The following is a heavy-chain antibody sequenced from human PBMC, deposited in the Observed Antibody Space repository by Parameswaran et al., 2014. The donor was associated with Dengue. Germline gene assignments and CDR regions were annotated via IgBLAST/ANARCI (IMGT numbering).Heavy chain of an antibody. CDR3: ARLFPTVTTGAKLDY. Sequence: VRQMPGKGLEWIGSIYYSGSTYYNPSLKSRVTISVDTSKNQFSLKLSSVTAADTAVYYCARLFPTVTTGAKLDYWGQGTLVTVSS. CDR2: IYYSGST. J-gene: IGHJ4*02. V-gene: IGHV4-39*01. D-gene: IGHD4-17*01.